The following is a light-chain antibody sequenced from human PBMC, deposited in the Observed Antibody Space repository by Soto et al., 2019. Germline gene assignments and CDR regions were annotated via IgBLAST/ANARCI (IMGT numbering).Light chain of an antibody. J-gene: IGLJ1*01. Sequence: QTVLTQPASLSGAPGQSIAISCTGSISDVSIYNYVSWYQQHPGKVPKLIIYEVTNRPSGVSNRFSGSKSGNTASLTISGLQAEDEADYYCSSYTTSSTRVFGTGTKVTVL. CDR3: SSYTTSSTRV. V-gene: IGLV2-14*01. CDR2: EVT. CDR1: ISDVSIYNY.